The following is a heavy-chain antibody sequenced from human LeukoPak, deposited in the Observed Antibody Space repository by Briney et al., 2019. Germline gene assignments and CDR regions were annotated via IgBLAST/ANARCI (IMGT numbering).Heavy chain of an antibody. CDR1: GFTFSSYA. J-gene: IGHJ4*02. D-gene: IGHD3-10*01. CDR3: AKDQTMVRGVLKGIDY. V-gene: IGHV3-23*01. Sequence: GGSLRLSCAASGFTFSSYAMSWVRQAPGKGLEWVSAISGSGGSTYYADSVKGRFTTSRDNSKNTLYLQMNSLRAEDTAVYYCAKDQTMVRGVLKGIDYWGQGTLVTVSS. CDR2: ISGSGGST.